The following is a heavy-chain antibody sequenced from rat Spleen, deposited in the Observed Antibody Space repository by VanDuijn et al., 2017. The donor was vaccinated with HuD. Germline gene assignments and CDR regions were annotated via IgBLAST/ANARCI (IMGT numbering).Heavy chain of an antibody. V-gene: IGHV5-31*01. CDR1: GFTFNNYW. D-gene: IGHD1-11*01. J-gene: IGHJ3*01. CDR3: TRTYGGYTSHWFAY. Sequence: EVQLVESDGGLVQPGRSLKLSCVASGFTFNNYWMTWIRQAPGKGLEWVASITNASGRTYYPDSVKGRFTISRDTAQNTLYLQMNSLQTEDTAIYFCTRTYGGYTSHWFAYWGQGTLVTVSS. CDR2: ITNASGRT.